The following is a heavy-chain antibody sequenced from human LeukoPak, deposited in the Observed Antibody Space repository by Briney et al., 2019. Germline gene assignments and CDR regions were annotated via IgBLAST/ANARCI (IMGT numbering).Heavy chain of an antibody. CDR1: GFTFSTYA. D-gene: IGHD3-3*01. V-gene: IGHV3-30-3*01. CDR2: ISYDGSNK. Sequence: GGSLRLSCAASGFTFSTYAIHWVRQAPGKGLEWVAAISYDGSNKYYVDSVKGRFTIARDNSKNTVYLQMNSLRAEDMAVYYCAREEWYYFDYWGQGTMVTVSS. CDR3: AREEWYYFDY. J-gene: IGHJ4*02.